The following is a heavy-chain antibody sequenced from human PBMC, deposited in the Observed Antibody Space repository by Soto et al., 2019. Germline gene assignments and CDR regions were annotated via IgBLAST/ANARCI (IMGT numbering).Heavy chain of an antibody. Sequence: PGGSLRLSCAASGFTFSSYGMHWVRQAPGKGLEWVAVISYDGSNKYYADSVKGRFTISRDNSKNTLYLQMNSLRAEDTAVYYCAKDLFPSRSYGMDVWGQGTTVTVS. CDR2: ISYDGSNK. CDR1: GFTFSSYG. V-gene: IGHV3-30*18. D-gene: IGHD2-2*01. CDR3: AKDLFPSRSYGMDV. J-gene: IGHJ6*02.